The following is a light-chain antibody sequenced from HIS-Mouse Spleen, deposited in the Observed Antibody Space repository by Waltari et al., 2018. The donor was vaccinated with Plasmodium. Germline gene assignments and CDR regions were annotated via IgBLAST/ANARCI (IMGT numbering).Light chain of an antibody. CDR1: SGSVSTSYY. J-gene: IGLJ2*01. V-gene: IGLV8-61*01. Sequence: QTVVTQEPSFSVSPGGTVTLTCGLSSGSVSTSYYPSWYQQTPGQAPRTPIYSTNTRSSGVTDRFSGSILGNKAALTITGAQADDESDYYCVLYMGSGTVVFGGGAKLTVL. CDR2: STN. CDR3: VLYMGSGTVV.